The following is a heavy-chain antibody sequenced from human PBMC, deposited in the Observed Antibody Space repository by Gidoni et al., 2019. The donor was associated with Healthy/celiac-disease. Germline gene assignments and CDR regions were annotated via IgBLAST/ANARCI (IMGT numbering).Heavy chain of an antibody. J-gene: IGHJ2*01. CDR1: GGSISSSNW. D-gene: IGHD2-21*02. CDR3: ARAGAYRCGDCYSPSWYFDL. Sequence: TLSITCAVSGGSISSSNWWSWVRQPPGKGLEWIGEIYHSGSTNDNPSLKSRVTISVDKSKNQFSLKLSSVTAAGTSVYYCARAGAYRCGDCYSPSWYFDLLGRGTLVTVSS. CDR2: IYHSGST. V-gene: IGHV4-4*02.